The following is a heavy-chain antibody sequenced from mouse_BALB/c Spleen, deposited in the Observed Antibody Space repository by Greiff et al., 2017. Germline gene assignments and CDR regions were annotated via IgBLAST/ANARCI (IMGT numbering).Heavy chain of an antibody. J-gene: IGHJ3*01. Sequence: EVKLEESGGGLVKPGGSLKLSCAASGFTFSSYAMSWVRQSPERRLEWVAEISSGGSYTYYPDTVTGRFTISRNNAKNTLYLEMSSLRSEDTAMYYCARGGGYDGYCGWFAYWGQGTLVTVSA. CDR3: ARGGGYDGYCGWFAY. D-gene: IGHD2-3*01. CDR2: ISSGGSYT. V-gene: IGHV5-9-4*01. CDR1: GFTFSSYA.